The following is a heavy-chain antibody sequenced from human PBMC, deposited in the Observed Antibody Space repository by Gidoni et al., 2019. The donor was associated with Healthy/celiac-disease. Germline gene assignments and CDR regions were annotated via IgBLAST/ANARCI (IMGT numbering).Heavy chain of an antibody. Sequence: QVPLVQSGAEVKKPGASVKVSCKASGYTFTSYYMHCVRQAPGQGLEWMGIINPSGGSTSYAQKFQGRVTMTRDTSTSTVYMELSSLRSEDTAVYYCARAPAAPDAFDIWGQGTMVTVSS. CDR2: INPSGGST. J-gene: IGHJ3*02. CDR3: ARAPAAPDAFDI. V-gene: IGHV1-46*01. D-gene: IGHD2-2*01. CDR1: GYTFTSYY.